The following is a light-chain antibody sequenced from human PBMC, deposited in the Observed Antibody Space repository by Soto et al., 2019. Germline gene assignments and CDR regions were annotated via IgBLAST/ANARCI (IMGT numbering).Light chain of an antibody. J-gene: IGLJ3*02. CDR3: AAWDDRLNGVV. CDR1: SSNIGSNT. Sequence: QSVLTQPPSASGTPGQWVTIYCSGSSSNIGSNTVNWYHHLPGTAPKLLIYNNYQRPSGVPDRLSGSKSGTSASLAISGLQSEDEADYYCAAWDDRLNGVVFGGGTKLTVL. CDR2: NNY. V-gene: IGLV1-44*01.